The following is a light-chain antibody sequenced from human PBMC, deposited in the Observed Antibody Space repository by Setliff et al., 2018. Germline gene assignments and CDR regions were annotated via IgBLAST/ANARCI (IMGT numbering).Light chain of an antibody. CDR3: AAWDDSLNGPV. Sequence: QSALPQPPSASGTPGQRVTISCSGSSSNIGSNTVNWYQQLPGTAPKLLIYSNNQRPSGVPDRFSGSKSGTSASLAISGLQSEDEADYYCAAWDDSLNGPVLGTGTKVTVL. CDR1: SSNIGSNT. V-gene: IGLV1-44*01. CDR2: SNN. J-gene: IGLJ1*01.